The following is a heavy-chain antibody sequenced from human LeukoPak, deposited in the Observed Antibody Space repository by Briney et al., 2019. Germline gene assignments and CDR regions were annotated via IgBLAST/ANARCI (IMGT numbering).Heavy chain of an antibody. J-gene: IGHJ3*02. V-gene: IGHV1-69*01. CDR2: IIPIFGTA. Sequence: GASVKVSCKASGGTFSSYAISWVRQAPGQGVEGRGGIIPIFGTANYAQKFQSRGTGTADECTSTASMALSSLRSEDTAVYYCAREGPILEWFVSGMNAFDIWGQGTMVTVSS. CDR1: GGTFSSYA. CDR3: AREGPILEWFVSGMNAFDI. D-gene: IGHD3-3*01.